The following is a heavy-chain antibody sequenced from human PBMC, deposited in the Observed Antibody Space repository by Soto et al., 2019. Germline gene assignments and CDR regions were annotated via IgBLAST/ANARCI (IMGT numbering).Heavy chain of an antibody. Sequence: ASVKVSCKASGYTFMNYDINWVRQATGQGLEWMGWMNPKSGNIGYAQKFQGRVTMTRNTSISTAYMELSSLSSEDTAVYYCARGQYSSSWYVLDYWGQGTQVTVSS. D-gene: IGHD6-13*01. CDR1: GYTFMNYD. CDR2: MNPKSGNI. CDR3: ARGQYSSSWYVLDY. V-gene: IGHV1-8*01. J-gene: IGHJ4*02.